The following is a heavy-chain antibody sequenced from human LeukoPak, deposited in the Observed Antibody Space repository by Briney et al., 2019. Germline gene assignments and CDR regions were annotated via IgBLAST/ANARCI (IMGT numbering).Heavy chain of an antibody. Sequence: PSETLSLTCTVSGGSISPISSSTYYWGWIRQAPGKGLEWIGSLFYGENTHYNPSLKSRATLSVDSSKNQFSLKLTSVTAADVAVYFCARQLPTAAADTRGYFDYWGQGTVVTVSS. J-gene: IGHJ4*02. D-gene: IGHD6-25*01. CDR1: GGSISPISSSTYY. CDR2: LFYGENT. CDR3: ARQLPTAAADTRGYFDY. V-gene: IGHV4-39*01.